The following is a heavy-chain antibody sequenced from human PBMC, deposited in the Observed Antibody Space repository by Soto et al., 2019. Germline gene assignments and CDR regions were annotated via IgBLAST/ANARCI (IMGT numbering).Heavy chain of an antibody. Sequence: PSETLSLTCTVSGGSISSSSYYWGWIRQPPGKGLEWIGSIYYSGSTYYNPSLKSRVTISVDTSKNQFSLKLSSVTAADTAVYYCARHSIAAADHYYMDVWGKGTTVTVS. D-gene: IGHD6-13*01. CDR2: IYYSGST. CDR1: GGSISSSSYY. V-gene: IGHV4-39*01. J-gene: IGHJ6*03. CDR3: ARHSIAAADHYYMDV.